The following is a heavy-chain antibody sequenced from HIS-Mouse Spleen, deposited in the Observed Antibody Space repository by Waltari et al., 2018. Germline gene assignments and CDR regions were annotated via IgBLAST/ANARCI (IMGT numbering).Heavy chain of an antibody. CDR1: GGSISSSSYY. D-gene: IGHD6-13*01. CDR3: AREIPYSSSWYDWYFDL. Sequence: QLQLQESGPGLVKPSETLSLTCTVSGGSISSSSYYWGWIRQPPGKGLEWIGSINYSWVTYYNPSPKSRVTISVDTSKNQFSLKLSSVTAADTAVYYCAREIPYSSSWYDWYFDLWGRGTLVTVSS. CDR2: INYSWVT. J-gene: IGHJ2*01. V-gene: IGHV4-39*07.